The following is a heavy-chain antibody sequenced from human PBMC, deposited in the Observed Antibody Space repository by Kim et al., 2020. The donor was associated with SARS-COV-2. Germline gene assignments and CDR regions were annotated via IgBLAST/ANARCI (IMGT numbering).Heavy chain of an antibody. CDR2: IYTGGIT. CDR3: ATDQVGATGIDL. D-gene: IGHD1-26*01. Sequence: GGSLRLSCALSGFDVTINYMNWVRQAPGKGLEWVALIYTGGITSYADSVKGRFNISTHNAKNNLYLQMNSLRTEDTAVYYCATDQVGATGIDLWGQGTLVTVSS. J-gene: IGHJ5*02. CDR1: GFDVTINY. V-gene: IGHV3-53*04.